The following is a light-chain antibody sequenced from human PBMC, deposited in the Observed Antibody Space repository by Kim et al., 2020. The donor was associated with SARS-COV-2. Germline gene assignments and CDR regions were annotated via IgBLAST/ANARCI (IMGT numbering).Light chain of an antibody. CDR2: YDR. CDR1: KIGSKS. Sequence: APGKTASITCGGNKIGSKSVHWYQQRPGQAPVLVMYYDRDRPSGIPERFSGSNSGNTATLAISRVEAGDEADYYCQVWDSGSNHVVFGGGTQLTVL. CDR3: QVWDSGSNHVV. V-gene: IGLV3-21*04. J-gene: IGLJ2*01.